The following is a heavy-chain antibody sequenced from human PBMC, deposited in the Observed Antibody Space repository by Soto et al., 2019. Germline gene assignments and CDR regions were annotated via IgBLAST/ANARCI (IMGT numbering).Heavy chain of an antibody. V-gene: IGHV4-30-4*01. J-gene: IGHJ4*01. CDR1: GGSIDNYEYY. Sequence: LSLTCTVSGGSIDNYEYYWTWIRQPPGKGLEWVGYTYYSGRTNYNPSLNSRLTISLDTSKNQFSLRLTSVSAADTAMYYCARDRSNSPDYFDFWGHGTLVTVSS. D-gene: IGHD6-6*01. CDR2: TYYSGRT. CDR3: ARDRSNSPDYFDF.